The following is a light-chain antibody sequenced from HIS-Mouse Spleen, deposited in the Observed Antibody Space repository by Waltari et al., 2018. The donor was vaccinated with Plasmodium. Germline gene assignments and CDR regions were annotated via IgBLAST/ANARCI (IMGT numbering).Light chain of an antibody. CDR2: SNN. J-gene: IGLJ3*02. CDR3: AAWDDSLNGPV. CDR1: SSNIGSTT. Sequence: QSVLTQPPSASGTPGQRVTISCSGSSSNIGSTTVNLYQQLPGPAPKLLIYSNNQRPSGVPDRFSGSKSGTSASLAISGLQSEDEADYYCAAWDDSLNGPVFGGGTKLTVL. V-gene: IGLV1-44*01.